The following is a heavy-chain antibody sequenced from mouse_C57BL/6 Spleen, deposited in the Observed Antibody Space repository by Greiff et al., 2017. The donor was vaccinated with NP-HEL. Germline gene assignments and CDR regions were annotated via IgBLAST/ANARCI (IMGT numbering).Heavy chain of an antibody. Sequence: EVQLQQSGPELVKPGASVKISCKASGYTFTDYYMNWVKQSHGKSLEWIGDINPNNGGTSYNQKFKGKATLTVDKSSSTAYMELRSLTSEDSAVYYCARDLGGSSPYYFDYWGQGTTLTVSS. J-gene: IGHJ2*01. CDR2: INPNNGGT. D-gene: IGHD1-1*01. CDR3: ARDLGGSSPYYFDY. CDR1: GYTFTDYY. V-gene: IGHV1-26*01.